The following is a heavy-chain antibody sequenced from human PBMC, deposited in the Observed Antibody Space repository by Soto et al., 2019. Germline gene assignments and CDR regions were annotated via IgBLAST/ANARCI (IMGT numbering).Heavy chain of an antibody. D-gene: IGHD2-8*01. CDR3: TTDRSMLYYYYGMDV. Sequence: EVQLVESGGGLVKPGGSLRLSCAASGFTFSNAWMNWVRQAPGKGLEWVGRIKSKTDGGTTDYAAPVKGRFTISRDDSKNTLYLQMNSLKTEDTAVYYCTTDRSMLYYYYGMDVWGQGTTVTVSS. V-gene: IGHV3-15*07. CDR2: IKSKTDGGTT. CDR1: GFTFSNAW. J-gene: IGHJ6*02.